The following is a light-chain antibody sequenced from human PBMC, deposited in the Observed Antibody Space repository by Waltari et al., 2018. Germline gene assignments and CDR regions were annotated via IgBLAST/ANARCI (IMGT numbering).Light chain of an antibody. CDR3: QQYNSDLYT. CDR2: KAS. J-gene: IGKJ2*01. V-gene: IGKV1-5*03. Sequence: DIQMTQSPSTLAASVGDRITITCRASQNINTWLAGYQQKPGKAPELLIEKASVLQSGVPSRFSGSGSGTEFTLTVTSLQPDDSATYFCQQYNSDLYTFGQGTKLEIK. CDR1: QNINTW.